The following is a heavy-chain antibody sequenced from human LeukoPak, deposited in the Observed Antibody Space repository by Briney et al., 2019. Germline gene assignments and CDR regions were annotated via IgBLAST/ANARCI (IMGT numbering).Heavy chain of an antibody. CDR3: ARGPKYSYGPQGLDY. D-gene: IGHD5-18*01. Sequence: SETLSLTCTVSGGSISGYYWSWIRQPPGKGLEYIGYIYYSGTTNYNPSLKSRVTISVDTSKNQFSLKLSSVTAADTAVYYCARGPKYSYGPQGLDYWGQGTLVTVSS. CDR1: GGSISGYY. J-gene: IGHJ4*02. V-gene: IGHV4-59*12. CDR2: IYYSGTT.